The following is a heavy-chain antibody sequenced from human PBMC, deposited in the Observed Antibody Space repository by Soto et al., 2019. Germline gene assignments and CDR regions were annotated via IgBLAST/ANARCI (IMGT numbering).Heavy chain of an antibody. V-gene: IGHV4-39*01. CDR1: DGSISSSSYY. CDR2: IYYSGST. CDR3: ARVPQVRSQARYYGSRSLLVD. Sequence: SETLSLTCSVSDGSISSSSYYWGWIRQPPGKGLEWIGSIYYSGSTYYNPSLKTRVTISVDTSKNQFSLKLISVTAADTAVYYCARVPQVRSQARYYGSRSLLVDWGQGNLVTISS. J-gene: IGHJ4*02. D-gene: IGHD3-10*01.